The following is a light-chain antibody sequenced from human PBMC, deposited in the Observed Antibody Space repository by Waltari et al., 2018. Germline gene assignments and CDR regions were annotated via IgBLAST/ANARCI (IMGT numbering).Light chain of an antibody. Sequence: QSALTQPASVPGSPGQSITISCTDTSSDVVAYTYVSWYQQHPGKAPKLMIYDVSNRPSGVSNRFSGSKSGNTASLTISGLQAEDEADYYCSSYTSSSTLVVFGSGTKVTVL. CDR2: DVS. CDR1: SSDVVAYTY. J-gene: IGLJ6*01. V-gene: IGLV2-14*03. CDR3: SSYTSSSTLVV.